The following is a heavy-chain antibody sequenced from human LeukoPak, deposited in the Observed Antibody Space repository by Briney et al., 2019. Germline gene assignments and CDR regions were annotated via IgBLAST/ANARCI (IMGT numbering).Heavy chain of an antibody. V-gene: IGHV3-74*01. D-gene: IGHD3-9*01. CDR2: IYTDGAFT. J-gene: IGHJ4*02. Sequence: QPGGSLRLSCAASGFTLSNYWMHWVRRAPGKGLVWVSRIYTDGAFTNYADSVKGRFTISRDNSKNTLYLQMNSLRAEDTAVYYCAKGGGYDILTGPKGYWGQGTLVTVSS. CDR3: AKGGGYDILTGPKGY. CDR1: GFTLSNYW.